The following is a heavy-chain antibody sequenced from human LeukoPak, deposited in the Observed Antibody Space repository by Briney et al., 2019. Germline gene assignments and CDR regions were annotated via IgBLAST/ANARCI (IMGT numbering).Heavy chain of an antibody. Sequence: GGSLRLSCAASGFTFSTFAMIWVRQPPGKGLEWVSSIFPSGGEIHYADSVRGRFTISRDNSKNSLYLQMNSLRAEDTALYYCAKVSENHYGSGSSRNYYFDYWGQGTLVTVSS. D-gene: IGHD3-10*01. J-gene: IGHJ4*02. V-gene: IGHV3-23*01. CDR3: AKVSENHYGSGSSRNYYFDY. CDR2: IFPSGGEI. CDR1: GFTFSTFA.